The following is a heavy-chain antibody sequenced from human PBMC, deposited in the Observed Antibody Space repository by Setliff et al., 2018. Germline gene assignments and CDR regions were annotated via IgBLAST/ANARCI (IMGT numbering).Heavy chain of an antibody. Sequence: GASVKVSCKASGGTFSSYDISWVRQAPGQGLEWMGRINPNSGGTNYAQKFQGRVTMTSDTSISTAYMELGRLRSDDTAVYFCARDGGGDSDAFDIWGQGTMVTVSS. CDR3: ARDGGGDSDAFDI. J-gene: IGHJ3*02. V-gene: IGHV1-2*06. CDR2: INPNSGGT. CDR1: GGTFSSYD. D-gene: IGHD3-16*01.